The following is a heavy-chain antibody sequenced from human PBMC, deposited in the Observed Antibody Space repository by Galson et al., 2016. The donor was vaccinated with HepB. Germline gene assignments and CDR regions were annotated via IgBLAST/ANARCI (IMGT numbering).Heavy chain of an antibody. Sequence: SLRLSCAASGFTFSGYVMHWVRQAPGKGLEWVAAISFDGSEKYYADSVKGRFTVSTDNSKNTLHLQMNSLRADDAALYYCSRRQDCTPSGCYRTFDYWGQGTLVIVSS. CDR2: ISFDGSEK. V-gene: IGHV3-30-3*01. CDR1: GFTFSGYV. J-gene: IGHJ4*02. CDR3: SRRQDCTPSGCYRTFDY. D-gene: IGHD2-2*01.